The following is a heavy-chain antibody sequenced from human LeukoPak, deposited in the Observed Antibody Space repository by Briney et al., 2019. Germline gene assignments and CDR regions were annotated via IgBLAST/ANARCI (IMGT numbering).Heavy chain of an antibody. CDR2: IKSKTDGGTT. J-gene: IGHJ4*02. CDR3: ATDQRWELPLNY. V-gene: IGHV3-15*01. CDR1: GFTFSSYA. D-gene: IGHD1-26*01. Sequence: GGSLRLSCAASGFTFSSYAMSWVRQAPGKGLEWVGRIKSKTDGGTTDYAAPVKGRFTISRDDSKDTLYLQMNSLKTEDTAVYCCATDQRWELPLNYWGQGTLVTVSS.